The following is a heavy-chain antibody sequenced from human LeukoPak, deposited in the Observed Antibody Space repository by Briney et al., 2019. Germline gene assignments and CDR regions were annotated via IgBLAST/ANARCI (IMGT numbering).Heavy chain of an antibody. CDR1: GYTFTSYG. D-gene: IGHD4-17*01. CDR2: INPNSGGT. Sequence: GASVKVSCKASGYTFTSYGISWVRQAPGQGLEWMGWINPNSGGTNYAQKFQGRVTMTRDTSISTAYMELSRLRSDDTAVYYCARSGDYGDYYYGMDVWGQGTTVTVSS. V-gene: IGHV1-2*02. J-gene: IGHJ6*02. CDR3: ARSGDYGDYYYGMDV.